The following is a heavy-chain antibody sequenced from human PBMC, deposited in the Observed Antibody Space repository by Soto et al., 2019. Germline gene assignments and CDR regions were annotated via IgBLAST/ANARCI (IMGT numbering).Heavy chain of an antibody. CDR1: GGSISSSSYY. D-gene: IGHD2-8*01. Sequence: SETLSLTCTVSGGSISSSSYYWGWIRQPPGKALEWIGSIYYSGSTYYNPSLKSRVTISVDTSKNQFSLKLSSVTAADTAVYYCASQYCTNGVCYPHWFDPWGQGTLVTVSS. CDR2: IYYSGST. J-gene: IGHJ5*02. V-gene: IGHV4-39*01. CDR3: ASQYCTNGVCYPHWFDP.